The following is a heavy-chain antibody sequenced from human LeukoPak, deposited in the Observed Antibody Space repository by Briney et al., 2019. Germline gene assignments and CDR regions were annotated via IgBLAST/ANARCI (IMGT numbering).Heavy chain of an antibody. D-gene: IGHD6-19*01. Sequence: PSETLSLTFTVSGGSISSYYWSWIRQPPGKGLEWIGYIYYSGSTNYNPSLKSRVTISVDTFKNQFSLKLSSVTAADTAVYYCAREYSSGWYYFDYWGQGTLVTVSS. CDR1: GGSISSYY. V-gene: IGHV4-59*01. CDR3: AREYSSGWYYFDY. J-gene: IGHJ4*02. CDR2: IYYSGST.